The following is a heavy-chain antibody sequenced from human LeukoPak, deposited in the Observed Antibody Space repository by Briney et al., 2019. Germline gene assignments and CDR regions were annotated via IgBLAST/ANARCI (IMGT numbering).Heavy chain of an antibody. V-gene: IGHV3-48*01. Sequence: GGSLRLSRAASGFTFSSYSMNWVRQAPGKGLEWVSYISSSSSTIYYADSVKGRCTISRDNAKNSLYLQMNSLRAEDTAVYYCARKAGEFDYWGQGTLVTVSS. D-gene: IGHD3-10*01. CDR2: ISSSSSTI. CDR1: GFTFSSYS. J-gene: IGHJ4*02. CDR3: ARKAGEFDY.